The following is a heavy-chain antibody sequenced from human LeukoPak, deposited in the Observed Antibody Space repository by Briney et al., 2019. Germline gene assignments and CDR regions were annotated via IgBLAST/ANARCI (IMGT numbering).Heavy chain of an antibody. CDR1: GGSISSYY. D-gene: IGHD2-2*01. CDR2: IYYSGST. Sequence: SETLSLTCTVSGGSISSYYWSWIRQPPGKGLEWIGYIYYSGSTNYNPSLKSRVTISVDTSKNQFSLKLSSVTAADTAVYYCARDRGSRTWDCYGMDVWGQGTTVTVSS. V-gene: IGHV4-59*01. CDR3: ARDRGSRTWDCYGMDV. J-gene: IGHJ6*02.